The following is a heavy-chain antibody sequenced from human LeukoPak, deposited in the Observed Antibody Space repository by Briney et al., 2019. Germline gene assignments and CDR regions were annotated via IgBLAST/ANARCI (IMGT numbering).Heavy chain of an antibody. J-gene: IGHJ4*02. Sequence: SETLSLTCTVSGGSISSYYWSWIRQPPGKGLEWIGYIYYSGSTNYNPSLKSRVTISVDTSKNQFSLKLSSVTAADTAVYYCAKDKTGFFDWLSNFDYWGQGTLVTVSS. CDR2: IYYSGST. CDR1: GGSISSYY. V-gene: IGHV4-59*01. D-gene: IGHD3-9*01. CDR3: AKDKTGFFDWLSNFDY.